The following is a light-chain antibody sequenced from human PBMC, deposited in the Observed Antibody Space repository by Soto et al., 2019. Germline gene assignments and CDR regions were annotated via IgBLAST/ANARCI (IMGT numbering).Light chain of an antibody. CDR2: DVT. CDR1: SSDVGGYNY. CDR3: SSYTSSSTLLYV. Sequence: QSALTQPASVSGSPGQSITISCTGTSSDVGGYNYVSWYQHHPGKAPKLMIYDVTNRPSGVSNRFSGSKSGNTASLTISELQAEDEADYYCSSYTSSSTLLYVFGTGTKLTVL. J-gene: IGLJ1*01. V-gene: IGLV2-14*03.